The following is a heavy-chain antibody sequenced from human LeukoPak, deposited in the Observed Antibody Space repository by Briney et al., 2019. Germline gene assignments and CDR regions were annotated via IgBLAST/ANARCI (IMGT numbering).Heavy chain of an antibody. D-gene: IGHD6-19*01. J-gene: IGHJ3*02. V-gene: IGHV1-8*01. Sequence: ASVKVSCKASGYTFTSYDINWVRQATGQGLEWMGWMNPNSGNTGYAQKFRGRVTMTRSTSISTAYMELSSLRSEDTAVYYCARYSGWNDAFDIWGQGTMVTVSS. CDR3: ARYSGWNDAFDI. CDR2: MNPNSGNT. CDR1: GYTFTSYD.